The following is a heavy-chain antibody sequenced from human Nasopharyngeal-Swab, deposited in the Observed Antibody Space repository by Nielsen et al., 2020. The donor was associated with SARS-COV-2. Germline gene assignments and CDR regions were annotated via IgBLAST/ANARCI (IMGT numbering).Heavy chain of an antibody. Sequence: GSLRLSCAASGFTFSNYWMHWVRQAPGKGLVWVSRINSDGSSTSYADSVKGRFTISRDNAKNPLYLQMNSLRAEDTAVYYCARGYYDFWSGYAGFDPWGQGTLVTVSS. J-gene: IGHJ5*02. D-gene: IGHD3-3*01. V-gene: IGHV3-74*01. CDR2: INSDGSST. CDR1: GFTFSNYW. CDR3: ARGYYDFWSGYAGFDP.